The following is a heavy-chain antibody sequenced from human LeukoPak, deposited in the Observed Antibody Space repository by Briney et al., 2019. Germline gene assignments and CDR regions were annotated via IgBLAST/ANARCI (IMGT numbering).Heavy chain of an antibody. D-gene: IGHD6-19*01. V-gene: IGHV3-66*01. Sequence: GALRLSCAASGFTVSSNYMSWVRQAPGKGLEWVSVIYSGGSTYYADSVKGRFTISRDNSKNTLYLQMNSLRTEDTAVYYCARAAVSSGWYAYWGQGTLVTVSS. J-gene: IGHJ4*02. CDR3: ARAAVSSGWYAY. CDR2: IYSGGST. CDR1: GFTVSSNY.